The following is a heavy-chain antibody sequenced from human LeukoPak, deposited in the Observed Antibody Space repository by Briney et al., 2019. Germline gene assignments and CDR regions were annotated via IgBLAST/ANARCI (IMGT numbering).Heavy chain of an antibody. CDR3: ARISYESGGYYDY. V-gene: IGHV3-74*01. CDR1: GFTFSSYW. CDR2: ISSDGSST. J-gene: IGHJ4*02. D-gene: IGHD3-22*01. Sequence: GGSLRLSCAASGFTFSSYWMHWVHQAPREGLVWVSRISSDGSSTTFADSVKGRFTISRDNAKNTLYLQMNSLRAEDTAVYYCARISYESGGYYDYWGQGTLVTVSS.